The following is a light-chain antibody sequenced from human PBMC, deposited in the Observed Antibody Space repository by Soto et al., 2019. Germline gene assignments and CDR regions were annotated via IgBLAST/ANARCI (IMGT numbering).Light chain of an antibody. CDR1: QSVSSN. Sequence: EIVMTQSPATLSVSPGERATLSCRASQSVSSNLAWYQQKPGQAPRLLIYGASTRATGIPARFSGSGSGTEFTLTISSLQSEDYAVYYCNQYNNWPPWTLGQGTKVDSK. CDR3: NQYNNWPPWT. CDR2: GAS. J-gene: IGKJ1*01. V-gene: IGKV3-15*01.